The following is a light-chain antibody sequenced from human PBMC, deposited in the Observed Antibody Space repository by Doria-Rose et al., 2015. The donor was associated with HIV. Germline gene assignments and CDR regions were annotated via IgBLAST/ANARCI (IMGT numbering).Light chain of an antibody. CDR2: EVS. CDR1: SSDVGGYNY. CDR3: DSYTSSTTVV. Sequence: ITISCTGTSSDVGGYNYVSWYQQHPGKAPKLLISEVSNRPSGVSNRFSGSKSGNTASLTISGLQAEDEADYYCDSYTSSTTVVFGGGTKLTVL. V-gene: IGLV2-14*01. J-gene: IGLJ2*01.